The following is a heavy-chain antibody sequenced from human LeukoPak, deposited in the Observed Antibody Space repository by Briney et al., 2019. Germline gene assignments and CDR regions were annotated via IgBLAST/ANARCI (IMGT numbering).Heavy chain of an antibody. CDR2: INHSGST. J-gene: IGHJ6*03. CDR3: ARGRRSVQRVAGGYYYYMDV. CDR1: GGSFSGYY. Sequence: SETLSLTCAVYGGSFSGYYWNWIRQPPGKGLEWIGEINHSGSTNYNPSLKSRVTISVDTSKNQFSLKLSSVTAADTAVYYCARGRRSVQRVAGGYYYYMDVWGKGTTVTVSS. V-gene: IGHV4-34*01. D-gene: IGHD3-16*01.